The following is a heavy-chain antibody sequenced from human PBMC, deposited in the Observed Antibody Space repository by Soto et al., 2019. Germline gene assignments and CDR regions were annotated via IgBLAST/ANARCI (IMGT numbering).Heavy chain of an antibody. CDR2: ISGSGGST. CDR1: GFTFSSYV. V-gene: IGHV3-23*01. Sequence: EVQLLESGGDLVQPGGSLRLSCAASGFTFSSYVMSWVRQAPGKGLEWVSAISGSGGSTYYADSVKGRFTISRDNSKNTLYLQMNSLRAEDTAVYYCAKDGICGVVIDYWGQGTLVTVSS. D-gene: IGHD3-3*01. J-gene: IGHJ4*02. CDR3: AKDGICGVVIDY.